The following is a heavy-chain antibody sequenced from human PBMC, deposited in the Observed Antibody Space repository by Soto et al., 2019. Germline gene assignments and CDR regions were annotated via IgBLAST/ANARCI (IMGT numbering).Heavy chain of an antibody. CDR3: ARHPCGYYDS. D-gene: IGHD3-3*01. CDR2: IYYSGTN. CDR1: GGSFNSNGYY. J-gene: IGHJ5*02. Sequence: QLQLQESGPGLVKPSETLSLTSTVSGGSFNSNGYYWAWIRQAPGQGLEWIGRIYYSGTNYYSSSLKSRVITSSDMYKNQFPLTLTSVAAADTAVYSWARHPCGYYDSWGQGTLVTVSS. V-gene: IGHV4-39*01.